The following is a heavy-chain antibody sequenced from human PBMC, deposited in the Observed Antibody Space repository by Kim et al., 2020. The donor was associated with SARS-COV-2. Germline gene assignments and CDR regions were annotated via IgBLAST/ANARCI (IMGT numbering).Heavy chain of an antibody. CDR2: ISGSGGST. D-gene: IGHD6-19*01. J-gene: IGHJ4*02. CDR3: ARRTSSGWYAGLSFDY. CDR1: GFTFSSYA. Sequence: GGSLRLSCAASGFTFSSYAMSWVRQAPGKGLEWVSAISGSGGSTYYADSVKGRFTISRDNSKNTLYLQMNSLRAEDTAVYYCARRTSSGWYAGLSFDYWGQGTLVTVSS. V-gene: IGHV3-23*01.